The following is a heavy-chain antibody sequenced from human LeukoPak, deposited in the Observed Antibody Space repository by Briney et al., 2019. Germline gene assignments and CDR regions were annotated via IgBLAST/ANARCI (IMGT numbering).Heavy chain of an antibody. CDR1: GFTFSSYA. Sequence: GRSLRLSCAASGFTFSSYAMHWVRQAPGKGLEWVAVISYDGSNKYYADSVKGRFTISRDNSKNTLYLQMNSLRAEDTAVYYCARDDDDSSGFGDYWGQGTLVTVSS. V-gene: IGHV3-30-3*01. D-gene: IGHD3-22*01. CDR2: ISYDGSNK. J-gene: IGHJ4*02. CDR3: ARDDDDSSGFGDY.